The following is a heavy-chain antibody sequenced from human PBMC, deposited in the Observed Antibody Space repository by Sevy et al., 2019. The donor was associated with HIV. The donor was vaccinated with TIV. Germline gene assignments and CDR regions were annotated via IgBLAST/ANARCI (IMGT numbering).Heavy chain of an antibody. CDR3: AKDVY. V-gene: IGHV3-7*03. Sequence: GESLKISCAASGFTFSTHWMSWVRQAPGKGLEWVANIKEDGSEKYYVDSVKGRFTISRDNAKNSLFLQMNSLRAEDTAVYCCAKDVYWGQGTLVTVSS. J-gene: IGHJ4*02. CDR1: GFTFSTHW. CDR2: IKEDGSEK.